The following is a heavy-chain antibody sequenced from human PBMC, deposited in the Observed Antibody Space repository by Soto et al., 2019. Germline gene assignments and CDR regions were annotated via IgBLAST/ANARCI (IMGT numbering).Heavy chain of an antibody. CDR1: GGSISSYY. J-gene: IGHJ6*03. CDR2: IYYSGST. Sequence: SETLSLTCTVSGGSISSYYWSWIRQPPGKELEWIGYIYYSGSTNYNPSLKSRVTISVDTSKNQFSLKLSSVTAADTAVYYCARQGYYYYYMDVWGKGTTVTVSS. V-gene: IGHV4-59*08. CDR3: ARQGYYYYYMDV.